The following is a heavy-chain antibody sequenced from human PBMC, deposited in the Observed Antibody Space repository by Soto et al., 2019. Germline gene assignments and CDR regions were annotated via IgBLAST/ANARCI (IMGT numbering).Heavy chain of an antibody. J-gene: IGHJ6*02. Sequence: QVQLVQSGVEVKKPGYSVRVSCKASGDTFKNSVISWVRQAPGQGLEWMGGTIPLFGTTDYAQKFQGRLTITTDESTTTAYMAVSSLTSEDTAVYYWVAERDFGKLSVVWGQGTTVIVSS. V-gene: IGHV1-69*01. CDR3: VAERDFGKLSVV. CDR1: GDTFKNSV. D-gene: IGHD2-15*01. CDR2: TIPLFGTT.